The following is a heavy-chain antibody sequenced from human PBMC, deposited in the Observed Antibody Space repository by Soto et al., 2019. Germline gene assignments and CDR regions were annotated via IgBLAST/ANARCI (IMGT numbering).Heavy chain of an antibody. CDR1: GGSISSGGYY. CDR2: IYYSVST. CDR3: VLGVAALVNGEHWFDH. J-gene: IGHJ5*02. V-gene: IGHV4-31*03. Sequence: QVQLQESFPVLVKPSQTLSLTCTVSGGSISSGGYYWSWIRHHPGKGLERIGYIYYSVSTNYNPSLQRRITISVDTSTNQFSLTLSSVTAADTVVYDCVLGVAALVNGEHWFDHWGQGTLVTASS. D-gene: IGHD2-15*01.